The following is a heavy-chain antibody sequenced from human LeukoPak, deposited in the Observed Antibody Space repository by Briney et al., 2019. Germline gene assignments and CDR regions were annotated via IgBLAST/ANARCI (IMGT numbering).Heavy chain of an antibody. CDR2: VSSSGSII. CDR1: GFTLSTYS. D-gene: IGHD2-15*01. J-gene: IGHJ6*03. V-gene: IGHV3-48*01. CDR3: AREEGYCSGGSCYTWYYMVV. Sequence: GGSLRLSCAASGFTLSTYSMNWVRQAPGQGLKWFSYVSSSGSIIYYSDSVKGRFTISRDNAKNSLYLQMNSLRVEDTAVYYCAREEGYCSGGSCYTWYYMVVWGKGATVTVSS.